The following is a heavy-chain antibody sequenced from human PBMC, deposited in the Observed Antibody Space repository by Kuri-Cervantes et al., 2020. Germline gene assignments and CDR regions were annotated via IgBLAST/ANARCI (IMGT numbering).Heavy chain of an antibody. D-gene: IGHD6-13*01. Sequence: SETLSLTCTVSSGSISSYCWSWIRQPSGKGLEWIGCIYYSGSTNYNPSLKSRVTISVDTSKNQFSLKLSSVTAADTAVYYCARILRIAAAGTGWFDPWGQGTLVTVSS. J-gene: IGHJ5*02. CDR2: IYYSGST. CDR1: SGSISSYC. V-gene: IGHV4-59*01. CDR3: ARILRIAAAGTGWFDP.